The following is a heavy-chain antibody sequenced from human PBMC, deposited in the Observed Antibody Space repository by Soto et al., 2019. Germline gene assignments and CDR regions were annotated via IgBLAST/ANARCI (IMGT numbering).Heavy chain of an antibody. V-gene: IGHV3-30-3*01. CDR3: ARDSSGWQY. Sequence: TGGSLRLSCAASGFTFSSYAMHWVRQAPGKGLGWVAVISYDGSNKYYADSVKGRLTISRDNSKNTLYLQMNSLRAEDTAVYYCARDSSGWQYWGQGTLVTVSS. CDR2: ISYDGSNK. D-gene: IGHD6-19*01. CDR1: GFTFSSYA. J-gene: IGHJ4*02.